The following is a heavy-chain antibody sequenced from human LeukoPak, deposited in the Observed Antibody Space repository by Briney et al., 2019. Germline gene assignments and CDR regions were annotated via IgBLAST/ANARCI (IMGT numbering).Heavy chain of an antibody. Sequence: PSETLSLTCAVYGGSFSGYYWSWIRQPPGKGLEWIGEINHSGSTNYNPSLKSRVTISVDTSKNQFSLKLSSVTAADTAVYYCARGRSSGARPSSYGYRPNYYYYYGMDVWGQGTTVTVSS. CDR1: GGSFSGYY. J-gene: IGHJ6*02. V-gene: IGHV4-34*01. D-gene: IGHD5-18*01. CDR2: INHSGST. CDR3: ARGRSSGARPSSYGYRPNYYYYYGMDV.